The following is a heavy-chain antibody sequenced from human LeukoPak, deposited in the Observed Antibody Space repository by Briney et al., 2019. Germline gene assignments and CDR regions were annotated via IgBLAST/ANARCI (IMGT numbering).Heavy chain of an antibody. CDR2: IWYDGSNT. J-gene: IGHJ4*02. V-gene: IGHV3-33*01. CDR3: ARDRSTTHFDY. Sequence: GRSLRLSCAASGFTFSSHGMHWVRQAPGKGLEWVAMIWYDGSNTYYADSVKGRFTISRDNSKNTLFLQMDSLRAEDTAVYYCARDRSTTHFDYWGQGTLVTVSS. D-gene: IGHD5/OR15-5a*01. CDR1: GFTFSSHG.